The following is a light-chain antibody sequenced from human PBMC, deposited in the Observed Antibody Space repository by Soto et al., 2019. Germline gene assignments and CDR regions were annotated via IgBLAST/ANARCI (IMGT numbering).Light chain of an antibody. Sequence: NFMLTQPHSVSASPGKTVTISCTRSSGSIASNYVQWHQQRPGSSPTTVIYEDNQRPSGVPDRFSGSIDSSSNSASLTISGLKTEDEADYYCQSYDSINWVFGGGTKLTVL. V-gene: IGLV6-57*01. CDR1: SGSIASNY. CDR2: EDN. J-gene: IGLJ3*02. CDR3: QSYDSINWV.